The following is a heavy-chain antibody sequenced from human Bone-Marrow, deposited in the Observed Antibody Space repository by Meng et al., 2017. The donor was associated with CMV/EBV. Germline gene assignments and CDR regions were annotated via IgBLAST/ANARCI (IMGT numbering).Heavy chain of an antibody. CDR2: IRSKANSYAT. CDR1: GFTFSGSA. Sequence: GGSLRLSCAASGFTFSGSAMHWVRQASGKGLEWVGRIRSKANSYATAYAASVKGRFTISRDDSKNTAYLQMNSLKTEDTAVYYCTRPAVAGTFWFGPWGQGTLVTVPS. D-gene: IGHD6-19*01. J-gene: IGHJ5*02. V-gene: IGHV3-73*01. CDR3: TRPAVAGTFWFGP.